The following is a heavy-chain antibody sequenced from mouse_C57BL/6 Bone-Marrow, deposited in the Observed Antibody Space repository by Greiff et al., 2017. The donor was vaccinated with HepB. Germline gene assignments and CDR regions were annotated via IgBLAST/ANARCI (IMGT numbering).Heavy chain of an antibody. D-gene: IGHD2-3*01. Sequence: VQLQQSGAELVRPGASVKLSCTASGFNIKDDYMHWVKQRPEQGLEWIGWIDPENGDTEYASKFQGKATITADTSSNTAYLQRSSLTSEDTAVYYCTGGWLLAWGQGTLVTVSA. CDR3: TGGWLLA. V-gene: IGHV14-4*01. CDR2: IDPENGDT. J-gene: IGHJ3*02. CDR1: GFNIKDDY.